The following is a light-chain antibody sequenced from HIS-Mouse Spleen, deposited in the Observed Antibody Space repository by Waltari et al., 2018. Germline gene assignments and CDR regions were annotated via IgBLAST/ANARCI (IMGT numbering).Light chain of an antibody. CDR1: SRAVGGSNY. Sequence: QSALTQPRSVSGSPGQSVTISCTGTSRAVGGSNYVSWYQQHPGKAPKLMIYDVSKRPSGVPDRFSGSKSGNTASLTISGLQAEDEADYYCCSYAGSYTWVFGGGTKLTVL. CDR3: CSYAGSYTWV. CDR2: DVS. V-gene: IGLV2-11*01. J-gene: IGLJ3*02.